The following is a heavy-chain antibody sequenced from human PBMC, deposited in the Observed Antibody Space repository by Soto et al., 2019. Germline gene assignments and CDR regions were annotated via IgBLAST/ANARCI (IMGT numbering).Heavy chain of an antibody. CDR1: GDSISDGGCY. CDR3: ARSNFYQTSAYTSGAFDS. V-gene: IGHV4-31*03. Sequence: TLSLTCTVSGDSISDGGCYWSWIRQHPGKGLEWIGFIYHSGRTYYNPSLESRVTISVDTSKSQFSLKLTSVSAADTAVYYCARSNFYQTSAYTSGAFDSWGQGTMVTVSS. D-gene: IGHD3-16*01. CDR2: IYHSGRT. J-gene: IGHJ3*01.